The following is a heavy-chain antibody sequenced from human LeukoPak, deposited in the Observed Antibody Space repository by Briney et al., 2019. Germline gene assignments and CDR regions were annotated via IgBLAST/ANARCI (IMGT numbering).Heavy chain of an antibody. CDR2: IFPSGGEI. J-gene: IGHJ4*02. V-gene: IGHV3-23*01. Sequence: GGSLRLSCAASGFTFSTFAMLWVRQPPGKGLEWVSSIFPSGGEIHYADSVRGRFTISRDNSKSILSLQMNSLRAEDTAIYYCATNRQVLLPFESWGQGTLVTVSS. CDR1: GFTFSTFA. CDR3: ATNRQVLLPFES. D-gene: IGHD5-18*01.